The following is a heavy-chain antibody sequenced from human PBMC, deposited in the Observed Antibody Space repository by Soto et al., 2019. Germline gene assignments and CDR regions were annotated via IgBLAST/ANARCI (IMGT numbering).Heavy chain of an antibody. Sequence: GGSLRLSXAASGFTFSSYAMSWVRQAPGKGLEWVSAISGSGGSTYYADSVKGRFTISRDNSKNTLYLQMNSLRAEDTAVYYCAKDGSRRSSSWYYFDYWGQGTLVTVS. D-gene: IGHD6-13*01. CDR2: ISGSGGST. CDR1: GFTFSSYA. V-gene: IGHV3-23*01. CDR3: AKDGSRRSSSWYYFDY. J-gene: IGHJ4*02.